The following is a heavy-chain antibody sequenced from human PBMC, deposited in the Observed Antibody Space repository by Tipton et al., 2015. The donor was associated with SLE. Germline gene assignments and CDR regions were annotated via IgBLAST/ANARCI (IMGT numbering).Heavy chain of an antibody. CDR2: IYYSGST. Sequence: TLSLTCTVSGGSISSHYWSWIRQPPGKGLEWIGYIYYSGSTNYNPSLKSRVTISVDSSKNHFSLKLSSVTAADTAVYYCARGGRFLEWLSLDYWGQGTLVTVSS. J-gene: IGHJ4*02. V-gene: IGHV4-59*11. CDR1: GGSISSHY. CDR3: ARGGRFLEWLSLDY. D-gene: IGHD3-3*01.